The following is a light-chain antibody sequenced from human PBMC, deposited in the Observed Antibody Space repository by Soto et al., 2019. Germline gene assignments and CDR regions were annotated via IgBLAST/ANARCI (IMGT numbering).Light chain of an antibody. Sequence: QSVLTQPASVFGSPGQSITISCTGTSSDVGGYNFVSWYQQHPGKAPKLMIYEVSNRPSGVSNRFSGSKSGNTASLTISGLQPAHEAAYYCRSYTTSSTVVFGTGTKAPS. CDR3: RSYTTSSTVV. V-gene: IGLV2-14*03. CDR1: SSDVGGYNF. J-gene: IGLJ1*01. CDR2: EVS.